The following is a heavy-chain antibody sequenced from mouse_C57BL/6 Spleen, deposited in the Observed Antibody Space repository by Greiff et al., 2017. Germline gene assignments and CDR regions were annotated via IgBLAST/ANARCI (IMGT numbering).Heavy chain of an antibody. J-gene: IGHJ2*01. V-gene: IGHV5-6*01. CDR3: ARQVYYYGSSYGWDY. CDR2: ISSGGSYT. D-gene: IGHD1-1*01. CDR1: GFTFSSYG. Sequence: EVKLLESGGDLVKPGGSLKLSCAASGFTFSSYGMSWVRQAPDKRLEWVANISSGGSYTYYPDSVKGRFTISRDNAKNTLYLQMSSLKSEDTAMYYCARQVYYYGSSYGWDYWGQGTPLTVSS.